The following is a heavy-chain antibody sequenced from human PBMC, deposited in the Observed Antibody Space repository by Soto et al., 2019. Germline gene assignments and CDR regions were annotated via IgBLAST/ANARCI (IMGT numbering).Heavy chain of an antibody. Sequence: SVKVSCKASGGTFSSFGISWVRQAPGQGLEWMGGIIPVFGRPNYAQRFRGRLTITADESTNTGYMELIDLRSEDTAVYYCAREGSGYNFWGQGTQVTVSS. CDR3: AREGSGYNF. CDR1: GGTFSSFG. J-gene: IGHJ1*01. D-gene: IGHD5-12*01. V-gene: IGHV1-69*13. CDR2: IIPVFGRP.